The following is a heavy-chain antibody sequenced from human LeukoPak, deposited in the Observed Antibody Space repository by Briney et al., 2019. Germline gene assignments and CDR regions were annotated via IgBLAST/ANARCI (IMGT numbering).Heavy chain of an antibody. J-gene: IGHJ6*04. CDR1: GGSFSGYY. Sequence: SETLSLTCAVYGGSFSGYYWSWIRQPPGKGLEWIGEINHSGCTNYNPSLKSRVTISVDTSKNQFSLKLSSVTAADTAVYYCARGLGYDFWSGSLDVWGKGTTVTVSS. CDR2: INHSGCT. V-gene: IGHV4-34*01. CDR3: ARGLGYDFWSGSLDV. D-gene: IGHD3-3*01.